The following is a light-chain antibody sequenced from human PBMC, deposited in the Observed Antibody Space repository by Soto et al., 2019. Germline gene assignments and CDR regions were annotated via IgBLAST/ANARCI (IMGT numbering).Light chain of an antibody. CDR1: QTISTW. Sequence: DIQMTQSPSTLSASVGDRVTITCRASQTISTWLAWYQQKPGKAPKLLIYRASSLESGVPSRFSGSGSGTEFTLTISSLQPDDFATYYCHQYNTFSPWTFGQGTNVDIK. V-gene: IGKV1-5*03. J-gene: IGKJ1*01. CDR3: HQYNTFSPWT. CDR2: RAS.